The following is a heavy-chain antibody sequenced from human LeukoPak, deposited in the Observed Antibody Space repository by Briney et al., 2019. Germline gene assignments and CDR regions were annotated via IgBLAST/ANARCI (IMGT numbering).Heavy chain of an antibody. D-gene: IGHD2-2*01. V-gene: IGHV1-2*02. CDR3: ARGGVGYCSSTSCRLRDWFDP. CDR2: INPNSGGT. CDR1: GYTFTGYY. J-gene: IGHJ5*02. Sequence: ASVKVSCKASGYTFTGYYMHWVRQAPGQGLEWMGWINPNSGGTNYAQKFQGRVTMTRDTSISTAYMELSRLRSEDTAVYYCARGGVGYCSSTSCRLRDWFDPWGQGTLVTVSS.